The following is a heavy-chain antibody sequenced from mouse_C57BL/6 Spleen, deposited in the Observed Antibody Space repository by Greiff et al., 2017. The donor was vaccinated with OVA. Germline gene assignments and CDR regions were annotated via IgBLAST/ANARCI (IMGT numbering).Heavy chain of an antibody. D-gene: IGHD2-5*01. V-gene: IGHV1-52*01. CDR2: IDPSDSET. CDR3: ALIVTTSSLFAY. CDR1: GYTFTSYW. J-gene: IGHJ3*01. Sequence: QVQLQQPGAELVRPGSSVKLSCKASGYTFTSYWMHWVKQRPIQGLEWIGNIDPSDSETHYNQKFKDKATLTVDKSSSTAYMQLSSLTSEDSAVYYCALIVTTSSLFAYWGQGTLVTVSA.